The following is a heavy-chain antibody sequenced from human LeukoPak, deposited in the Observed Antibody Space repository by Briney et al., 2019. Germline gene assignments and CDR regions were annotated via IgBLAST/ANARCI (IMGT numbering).Heavy chain of an antibody. CDR1: GFRFSDYT. CDR3: TKDSVAAAGTAWFDP. Sequence: GGSLRLSCAASGFRFSDYTMTWVRQAPGKGPERVSAIGGRGGSTYYADSLGGRFTISRDNSKNALYLQMNSLRPEDTALYYCTKDSVAAAGTAWFDPWGQGTLVTVSS. D-gene: IGHD6-13*01. J-gene: IGHJ5*02. CDR2: IGGRGGST. V-gene: IGHV3-23*01.